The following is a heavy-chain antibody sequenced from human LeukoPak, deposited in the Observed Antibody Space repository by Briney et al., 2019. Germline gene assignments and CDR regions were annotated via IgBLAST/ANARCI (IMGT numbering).Heavy chain of an antibody. CDR3: ARDRNWGGYYYYYMDV. V-gene: IGHV1-2*02. J-gene: IGHJ6*03. D-gene: IGHD7-27*01. CDR2: INPHSGGT. CDR1: GYIFTDYY. Sequence: ASVKVSCKASGYIFTDYYMHWVRQAPGQGLEWMGWINPHSGGTDHAQKFQGRVTMTRDTSISTAYMELSRLRSDDTAVYYCARDRNWGGYYYYYMDVWGKGTTVTVSS.